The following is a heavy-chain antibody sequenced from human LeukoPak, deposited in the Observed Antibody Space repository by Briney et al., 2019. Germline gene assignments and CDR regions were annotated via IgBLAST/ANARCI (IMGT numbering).Heavy chain of an antibody. D-gene: IGHD6-19*01. CDR2: TYYRSKWYN. V-gene: IGHV6-1*01. CDR1: GDSVSSNSAA. Sequence: SQTLSLTCAISGDSVSSNSAAWNWIRQSPSRGLEWLGRTYYRSKWYNEYAISVKSRITIFPDTSKNQFSLKLSSVTAADTAVYYCASDLSPSYSSGQNWFDPWGQGTLVTVSS. CDR3: ASDLSPSYSSGQNWFDP. J-gene: IGHJ5*02.